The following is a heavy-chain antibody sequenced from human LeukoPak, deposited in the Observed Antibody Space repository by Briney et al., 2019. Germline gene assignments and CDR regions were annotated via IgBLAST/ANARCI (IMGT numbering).Heavy chain of an antibody. CDR3: ARVRNYYDSSGYEYASLDY. CDR1: GYTFTSYG. CDR2: ISAYNGNT. Sequence: GASVKVSCKASGYTFTSYGMSWVRQAPGQGLEWMGWISAYNGNTNYAQKLQGRVTMTTETSTSTAYMERRSLRSDDTAVYYCARVRNYYDSSGYEYASLDYWGQGTLVTVSS. V-gene: IGHV1-18*01. J-gene: IGHJ4*02. D-gene: IGHD3-22*01.